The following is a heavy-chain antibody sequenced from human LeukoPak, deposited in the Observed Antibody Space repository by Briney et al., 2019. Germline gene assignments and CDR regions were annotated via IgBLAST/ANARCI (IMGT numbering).Heavy chain of an antibody. V-gene: IGHV3-11*01. Sequence: GGSLRLSCAASEFVFSDYYMSWIRQAPGKGLEWVSYISDSGSTIYYADSVKGRFTISRDNVKNSLYLQMNGLRAEDTAVYYCAREMEGDYGSGTFFDLWGQGDMVTVSS. D-gene: IGHD3-10*01. CDR1: EFVFSDYY. CDR3: AREMEGDYGSGTFFDL. CDR2: ISDSGSTI. J-gene: IGHJ4*02.